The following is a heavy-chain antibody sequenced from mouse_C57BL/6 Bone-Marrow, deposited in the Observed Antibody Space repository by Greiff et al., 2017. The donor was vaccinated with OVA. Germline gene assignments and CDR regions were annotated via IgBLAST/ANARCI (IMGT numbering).Heavy chain of an antibody. V-gene: IGHV5-16*01. D-gene: IGHD1-2*01. CDR1: GFTFSDYY. CDR3: ARYYYGSFAY. Sequence: EVKLVESEGGLVQPGSSMKLSCTASGFTFSDYYMAWVRQVPEKGLEWVANINYDGSSTYYLDSLTSRFIISRDNAKNILYLQMSSLKSEDTATYYCARYYYGSFAYWGQGTLVTVSA. J-gene: IGHJ3*01. CDR2: INYDGSST.